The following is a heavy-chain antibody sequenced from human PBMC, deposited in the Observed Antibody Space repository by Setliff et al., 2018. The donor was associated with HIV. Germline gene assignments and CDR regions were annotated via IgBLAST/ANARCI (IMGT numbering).Heavy chain of an antibody. CDR2: INHSGST. J-gene: IGHJ6*03. V-gene: IGHV4-34*01. CDR1: GGSFSEYY. Sequence: SETLSLTCAVYGGSFSEYYWSWIRQSPGKGLEWIGEINHSGSTHYNPPLKSRATMSVDTSKNQFSLKLSSVTAADTAVYYCARVPTNPDFYYYYMDVWGKGTTVTVSS. CDR3: ARVPTNPDFYYYYMDV.